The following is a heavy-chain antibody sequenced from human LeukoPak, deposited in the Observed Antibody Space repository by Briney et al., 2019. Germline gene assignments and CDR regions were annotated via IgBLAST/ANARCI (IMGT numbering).Heavy chain of an antibody. V-gene: IGHV3-33*01. Sequence: GGSLRLSCAASGFTFSSYGMHWVRQAPGKGLEWVAVIWYDGRNKFYADSLKGRFTISRDNSKDTLYLQMNSLRAEDTAVYYCARDDYGGNSVLWVYYGMDVWGQGTTVTVSS. CDR2: IWYDGRNK. J-gene: IGHJ6*02. D-gene: IGHD4-23*01. CDR3: ARDDYGGNSVLWVYYGMDV. CDR1: GFTFSSYG.